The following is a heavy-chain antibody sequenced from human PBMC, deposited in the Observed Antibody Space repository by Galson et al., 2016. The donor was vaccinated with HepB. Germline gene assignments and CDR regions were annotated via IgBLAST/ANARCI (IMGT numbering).Heavy chain of an antibody. CDR1: GFTFSSYG. CDR2: IWFDGSKK. V-gene: IGHV3-33*01. CDR3: ARGRAGYSYGYGNTGDY. Sequence: SLRLSCATSGFTFSSYGMHWVRQAPGKGLEWVALIWFDGSKKYYADSVKGRFTISRDNSKNTLFPQMNSLRAEDTAVYYCARGRAGYSYGYGNTGDYWGQGTLVTVSS. J-gene: IGHJ4*02. D-gene: IGHD5-18*01.